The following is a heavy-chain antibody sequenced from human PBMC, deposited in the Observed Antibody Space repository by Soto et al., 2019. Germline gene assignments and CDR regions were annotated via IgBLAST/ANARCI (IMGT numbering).Heavy chain of an antibody. V-gene: IGHV3-48*02. CDR1: GFTLSSYV. Sequence: XXSLRLSCAASGFTLSSYVMHWVRQAPGKGLEWVSYISSGSSTIYYADSVKGRFTISRDNAKNSLYLKMNSLRDEDTAVYYCARAHSTDYWGQGTLVTVSS. CDR3: ARAHSTDY. J-gene: IGHJ4*02. CDR2: ISSGSSTI.